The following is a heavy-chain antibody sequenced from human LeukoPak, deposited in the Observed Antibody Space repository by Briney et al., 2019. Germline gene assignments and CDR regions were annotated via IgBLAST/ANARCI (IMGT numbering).Heavy chain of an antibody. CDR2: ISVYTGYT. CDR3: ARDGGYFDWPRPRPGRYYFDY. D-gene: IGHD3-9*01. CDR1: GYTFSNYG. V-gene: IGHV1-18*01. Sequence: ASVKVSCKASGYTFSNYGVTWVRQAPGQGLEWMGWISVYTGYTNYAQNFQGRVTMTTDTSTNTAYMELRSLTSDDTAVYFCARDGGYFDWPRPRPGRYYFDYWGQGTLVTVTS. J-gene: IGHJ4*02.